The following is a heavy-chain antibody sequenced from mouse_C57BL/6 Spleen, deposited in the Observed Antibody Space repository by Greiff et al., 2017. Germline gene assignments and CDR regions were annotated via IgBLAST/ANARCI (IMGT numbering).Heavy chain of an antibody. CDR1: GFTFSSYA. J-gene: IGHJ1*03. CDR3: ARVLLLRWYFDV. Sequence: EVMLVESGGGLVKPGGSLKLSCAASGFTFSSYAMSWVRQTPEKRLEWVATISDGGSYTYYPDNVKGRFTISRDNAKNHLYLQMSHLKSEDTAMYYCARVLLLRWYFDVWGTGTTVTVSS. V-gene: IGHV5-4*03. CDR2: ISDGGSYT. D-gene: IGHD1-1*01.